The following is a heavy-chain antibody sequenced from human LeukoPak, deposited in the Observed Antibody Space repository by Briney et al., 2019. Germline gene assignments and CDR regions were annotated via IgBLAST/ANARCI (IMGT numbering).Heavy chain of an antibody. Sequence: PGGSLRLSCAASGLTISSSGMSWVRQAPGKGLEWVSAISGSGDRTHYADSVRGRFTISRDTSKDTLYLQMNSLRADDTAVYYCARDGFNDRSVDNDGFDMWGQGTMVTVSS. D-gene: IGHD5-12*01. J-gene: IGHJ3*02. CDR2: ISGSGDRT. CDR3: ARDGFNDRSVDNDGFDM. V-gene: IGHV3-23*01. CDR1: GLTISSSG.